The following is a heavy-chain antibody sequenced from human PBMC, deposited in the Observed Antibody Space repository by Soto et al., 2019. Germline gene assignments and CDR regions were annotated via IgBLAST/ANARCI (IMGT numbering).Heavy chain of an antibody. CDR3: ARGRRGGYCSGGRCYSLTFRGLYYCDY. J-gene: IGHJ4*02. CDR2: IYYSGST. V-gene: IGHV4-31*02. CDR1: GGSISSGGYY. Sequence: SETLSLTGTVSGGSISSGGYYWSWIRQHPGKGLEWIGYIYYSGSTYYNPSLKSRVTISVDTSKNQFSLKLSSVTAADTAVYYCARGRRGGYCSGGRCYSLTFRGLYYCDYWGQGTLVTV. D-gene: IGHD2-15*01.